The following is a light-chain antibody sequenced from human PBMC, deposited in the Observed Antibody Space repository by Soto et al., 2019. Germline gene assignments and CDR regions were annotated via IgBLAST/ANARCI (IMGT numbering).Light chain of an antibody. V-gene: IGKV3-15*01. Sequence: EIVMTQSPATLSVSPGERATLSCRASQSISSNLGWYQQKPGQAPRLLIYGASTRATGIPARFRGSGSGPEFTLPISSLQSEDFAVYYCQQYNSWPPITFGQGTRLEIK. CDR1: QSISSN. CDR3: QQYNSWPPIT. CDR2: GAS. J-gene: IGKJ5*01.